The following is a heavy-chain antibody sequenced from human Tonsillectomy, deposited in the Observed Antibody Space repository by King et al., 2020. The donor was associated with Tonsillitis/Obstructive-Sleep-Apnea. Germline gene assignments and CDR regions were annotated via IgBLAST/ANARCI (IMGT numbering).Heavy chain of an antibody. J-gene: IGHJ5*02. D-gene: IGHD2-15*01. V-gene: IGHV3-74*01. CDR1: GFTFSSYW. CDR2: INSDGSST. CDR3: ARALYCSGGSCYSSSWFDP. Sequence: EVQLVESGGGLVQPGGSLRLSCAASGFTFSSYWMHWVRQAPGKGLVWVSRINSDGSSTSYADSVKGRFTISRDNAKNTLYLQMNSLRAEDTAVYYCARALYCSGGSCYSSSWFDPWGQGTLVTVSS.